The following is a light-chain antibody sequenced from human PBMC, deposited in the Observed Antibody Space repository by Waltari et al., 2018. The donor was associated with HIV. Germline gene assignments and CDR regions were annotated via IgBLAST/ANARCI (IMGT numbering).Light chain of an antibody. CDR3: SSYTSSSTLCVV. Sequence: QSALTQPASVSGSPGQSITISCPGPSSDVGGYNYVPWYQQHPGKAPKLMIYEVSNRPSGVSNRFSGSKSGNTASLTISGLQAEDEADYYCSSYTSSSTLCVVFGGGTKLTVL. CDR1: SSDVGGYNY. V-gene: IGLV2-14*01. CDR2: EVS. J-gene: IGLJ2*01.